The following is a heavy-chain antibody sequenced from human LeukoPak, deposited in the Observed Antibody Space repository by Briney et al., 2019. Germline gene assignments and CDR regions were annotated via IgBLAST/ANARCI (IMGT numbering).Heavy chain of an antibody. CDR3: ARVRDRSSYFYDLDY. CDR2: IHYSGST. J-gene: IGHJ4*02. D-gene: IGHD3-22*01. V-gene: IGHV4-59*01. Sequence: PSETLSLTCTVSGGSISSYYWSWIQQPPGKGLEWIGCIHYSGSTNYNPSLKSRLTISVDTSKNQFSLKLSSVTAADTAVYYCARVRDRSSYFYDLDYWGQGTLVTVSS. CDR1: GGSISSYY.